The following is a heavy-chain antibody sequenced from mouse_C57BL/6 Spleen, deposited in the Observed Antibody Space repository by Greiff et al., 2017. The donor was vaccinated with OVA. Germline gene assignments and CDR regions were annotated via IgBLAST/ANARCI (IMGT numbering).Heavy chain of an antibody. Sequence: QVHVKQSGAELVRPGASVTLSCKASGYTFTDYEMHWVKQTPVHGLEWLGAIDPETGGTAYNQKFKGKAILTADKSSSTAYMELRSLTSEDSAVYYCTRGYGSPYYAMDYWGQGTSVTVSS. V-gene: IGHV1-15*01. J-gene: IGHJ4*01. CDR2: IDPETGGT. CDR1: GYTFTDYE. CDR3: TRGYGSPYYAMDY. D-gene: IGHD1-1*01.